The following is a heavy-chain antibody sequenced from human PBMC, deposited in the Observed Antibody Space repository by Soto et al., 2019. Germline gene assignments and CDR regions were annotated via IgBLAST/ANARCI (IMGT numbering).Heavy chain of an antibody. Sequence: SLTQRLTYTVEYGTIRDYHCRRIIKPPGKGLEWIGEINHSGSTYYNPFLKSRVTISVDTSKNQFSLKLSSVTAADTAVYYCARGSYYYDSSGYYHYWGQGTLVTVSS. CDR1: YGTIRDYH. D-gene: IGHD3-22*01. CDR3: ARGSYYYDSSGYYHY. CDR2: INHSGST. J-gene: IGHJ4*02. V-gene: IGHV4-34*09.